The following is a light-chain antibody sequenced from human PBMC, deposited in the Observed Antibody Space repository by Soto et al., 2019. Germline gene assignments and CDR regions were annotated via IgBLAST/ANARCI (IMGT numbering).Light chain of an antibody. V-gene: IGLV2-14*03. CDR2: DVN. CDR1: SSDIGAYNF. CDR3: TSWTTSTTMI. J-gene: IGLJ2*01. Sequence: QSARTQPASVSGSPGQWITISCTGTSSDIGAYNFVSWYQQHPGKAPKLMLYDVNIRPSGVSNRFSGSKSGNTASLTISGLQAEDEADYYCTSWTTSTTMIFGGGTKLTVL.